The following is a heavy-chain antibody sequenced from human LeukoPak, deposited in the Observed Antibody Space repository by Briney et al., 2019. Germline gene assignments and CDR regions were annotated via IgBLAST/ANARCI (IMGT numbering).Heavy chain of an antibody. CDR3: ARGFALDF. J-gene: IGHJ3*01. V-gene: IGHV6-1*01. Sequence: SQTLSLTCDFSGDTVSSNSAAWNWIRQSPSRGLEWLGRTYYRSKWYYDYAVSVKSRITISPDTSKNQFSLQLNSVTADDTAVYYCARGFALDFWGQGTMVTVSS. CDR2: TYYRSKWYY. CDR1: GDTVSSNSAA.